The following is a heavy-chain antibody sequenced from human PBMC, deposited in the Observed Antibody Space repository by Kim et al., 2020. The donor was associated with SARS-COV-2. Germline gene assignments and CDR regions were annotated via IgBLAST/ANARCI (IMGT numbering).Heavy chain of an antibody. Sequence: ASVKVSCKTSGHTFTRDSIHWVRQAPGQRLEWMGGIDCGNGDTIYSQKFQGRVTFTTDTSASTAYMELSFLRSEVSAVYYCLGGYYFDYWGQGTLVTVSS. J-gene: IGHJ4*02. CDR1: GHTFTRDS. CDR2: IDCGNGDT. CDR3: LGGYYFDY. V-gene: IGHV1-3*01. D-gene: IGHD2-15*01.